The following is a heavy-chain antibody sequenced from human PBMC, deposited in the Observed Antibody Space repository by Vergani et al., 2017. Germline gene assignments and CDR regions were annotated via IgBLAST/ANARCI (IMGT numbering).Heavy chain of an antibody. D-gene: IGHD3-3*01. CDR3: ARDWSGSGLGDY. V-gene: IGHV3-33*01. CDR1: GFTLSSYG. CDR2: IWYDGSNK. Sequence: QVQLVESGGGVVQPGRSLRLSCAASGFTLSSYGMHWVRQAPGKGLEWVAGIWYDGSNKYYEDSEKGRVKISRDNSKNTLYLQMNSLSAEDTAVYYCARDWSGSGLGDYWGQGTLVTVSS. J-gene: IGHJ4*02.